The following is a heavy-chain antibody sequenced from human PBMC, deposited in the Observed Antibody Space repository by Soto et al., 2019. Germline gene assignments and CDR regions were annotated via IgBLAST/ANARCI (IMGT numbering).Heavy chain of an antibody. CDR3: ARESVYGSGSRNAFDI. D-gene: IGHD3-10*01. Sequence: ASVKVSCKASGYTFTGYYMHWVRQAPGQGLEWMGWINPNSGGTNYAQKFQGWVTMTRDTSISTAYMELSRLRSDDTAVYYCARESVYGSGSRNAFDIWGQGTMVTVSS. CDR1: GYTFTGYY. J-gene: IGHJ3*02. V-gene: IGHV1-2*04. CDR2: INPNSGGT.